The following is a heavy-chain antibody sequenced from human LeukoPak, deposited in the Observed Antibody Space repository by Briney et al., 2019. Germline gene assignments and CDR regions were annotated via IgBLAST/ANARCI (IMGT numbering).Heavy chain of an antibody. CDR2: IYYSGST. Sequence: SETLSLTCTVSGGSISSYYWSWIRQPPGKGLEWIGYIYYSGSTNYNPSLKSRVTISVDTSKNQFSLKLSSVTAADTAVYYCARRTVTNYYYYYMDVWGKGTTVTVSS. CDR3: ARRTVTNYYYYYMDV. D-gene: IGHD4-17*01. CDR1: GGSISSYY. J-gene: IGHJ6*03. V-gene: IGHV4-59*01.